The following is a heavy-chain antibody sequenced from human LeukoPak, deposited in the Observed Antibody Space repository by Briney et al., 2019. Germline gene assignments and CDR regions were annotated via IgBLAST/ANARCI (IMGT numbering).Heavy chain of an antibody. CDR1: RFTLSSYW. D-gene: IGHD1-20*01. J-gene: IGHJ4*02. CDR2: INSDGSST. Sequence: GGSLRLSCAPSRFTLSSYWMHWVRQAPGKGLVWVSRINSDGSSTRYTDSVKGRFTLSRDNAKNTLYLQKQTLRSEETPVYYCARDYLGSNWSDGPSLGYWGQGTLVTVSS. CDR3: ARDYLGSNWSDGPSLGY. V-gene: IGHV3-74*01.